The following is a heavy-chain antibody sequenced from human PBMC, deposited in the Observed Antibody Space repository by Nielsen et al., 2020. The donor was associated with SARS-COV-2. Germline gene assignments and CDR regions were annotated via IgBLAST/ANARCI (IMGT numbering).Heavy chain of an antibody. J-gene: IGHJ4*02. D-gene: IGHD1-26*01. Sequence: GESLKISCAASGFTFDDYGMSWVRQAPGKGLEWVSGINWNGGSTGYADSVKGRFTISRDNAKNSLYLQMNSLIDEDTAVYYCARASRDSGSYLCFDYWGQGTLVTVSS. CDR2: INWNGGST. V-gene: IGHV3-20*04. CDR1: GFTFDDYG. CDR3: ARASRDSGSYLCFDY.